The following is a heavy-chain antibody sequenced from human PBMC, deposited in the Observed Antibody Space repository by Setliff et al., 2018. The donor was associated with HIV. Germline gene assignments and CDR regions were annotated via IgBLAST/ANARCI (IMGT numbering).Heavy chain of an antibody. CDR1: GYNFSSNG. CDR3: ARVSRSGWFFDW. D-gene: IGHD6-19*01. CDR2: ISSYNGNT. V-gene: IGHV1-18*01. Sequence: ASVKVSCKASGYNFSSNGISWVRQAPGQGLEWMGWISSYNGNTKYAQKVQDRVTMTKDTSTSTAYMELRSLRSNDTAVYYCARVSRSGWFFDWWGQGSLVTVSS. J-gene: IGHJ4*02.